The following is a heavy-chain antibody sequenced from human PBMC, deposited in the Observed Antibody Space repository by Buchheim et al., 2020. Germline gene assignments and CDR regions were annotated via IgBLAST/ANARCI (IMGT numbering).Heavy chain of an antibody. CDR2: ISSSSSYI. D-gene: IGHD3-10*01. J-gene: IGHJ6*02. V-gene: IGHV3-21*01. CDR1: GFTFSSYS. CDR3: ARGAYGSGNYYPPHYYYYGMDD. Sequence: EVQLVESGGGLVKPGGSLRLSCAASGFTFSSYSMNWVRQAPWKGMEWVSSISSSSSYIYYADSVKGRFTISRDNAKNSLYLQMNRLRADDAAMYYCARGAYGSGNYYPPHYYYYGMDDWGQGTT.